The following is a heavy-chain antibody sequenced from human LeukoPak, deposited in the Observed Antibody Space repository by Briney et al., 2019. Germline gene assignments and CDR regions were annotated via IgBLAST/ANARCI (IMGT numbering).Heavy chain of an antibody. J-gene: IGHJ6*02. CDR1: GGSISSSSYY. Sequence: SETLSLTCYVSGGSISSSSYYWGWIRQPPGKGLEWIGGIYYSGSTYYTPSIKSRVTISVDTSKNQFSLKLSSSTAADTAVYYCARHSGYDYFDYYYGMDVWGQGTTVTVSS. CDR2: IYYSGST. CDR3: ARHSGYDYFDYYYGMDV. D-gene: IGHD5-12*01. V-gene: IGHV4-39*01.